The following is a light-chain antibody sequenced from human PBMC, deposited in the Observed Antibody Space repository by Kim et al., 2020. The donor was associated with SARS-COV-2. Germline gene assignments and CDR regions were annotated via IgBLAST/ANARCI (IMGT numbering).Light chain of an antibody. J-gene: IGKJ1*01. V-gene: IGKV3-20*01. CDR1: QSVSSSY. Sequence: YPGERATLSCRASQSVSSSYLAWYQQKPGQAPRLLIYGASNRATGIPDRFSGSGSGTDFTLTISRLEPEDFAVYYCQQSGSSPRTFGQGTKVDIK. CDR2: GAS. CDR3: QQSGSSPRT.